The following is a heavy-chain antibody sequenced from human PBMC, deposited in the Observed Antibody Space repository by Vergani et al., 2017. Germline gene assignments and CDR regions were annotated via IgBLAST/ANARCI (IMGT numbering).Heavy chain of an antibody. CDR3: AKGLTIFGVAINYFDY. V-gene: IGHV3-23*01. J-gene: IGHJ4*02. CDR1: GFTFSSYA. Sequence: EVQLLESGGGLVQPGGSLRLSCAASGFTFSSYAMSWVRQAPGKGLEWVSAISGSGGSTYYADSVKGRFTISRDNSKNTLYLQMNSLRAEDTAVYYCAKGLTIFGVAINYFDYWGQGTLVTVSS. D-gene: IGHD3-3*01. CDR2: ISGSGGST.